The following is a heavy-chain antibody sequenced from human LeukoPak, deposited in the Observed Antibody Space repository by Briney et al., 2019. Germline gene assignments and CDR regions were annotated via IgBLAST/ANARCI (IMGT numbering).Heavy chain of an antibody. V-gene: IGHV3-7*04. D-gene: IGHD6-19*01. CDR3: ARDSRIAVSQRGRYYYYGLDV. CDR2: IKQDGSEK. CDR1: GFSFSSYR. J-gene: IGHJ6*02. Sequence: GGSLRLSCAASGFSFSSYRMSWVRQAPGKGLEWVANIKQDGSEKYYVDSVKGRFTISRDNAKNSLYLQMNSLRAEDTAVYYCARDSRIAVSQRGRYYYYGLDVWGQGTTVTVSS.